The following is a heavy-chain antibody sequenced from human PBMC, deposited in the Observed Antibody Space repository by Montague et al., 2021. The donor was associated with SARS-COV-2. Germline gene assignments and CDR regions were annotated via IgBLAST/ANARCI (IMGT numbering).Heavy chain of an antibody. D-gene: IGHD3-16*01. J-gene: IGHJ4*02. CDR3: ARDPGLAGYTAGLGY. Sequence: TLSLTCTVSGASISSGSYYWSWIRQPAGKGLEWIGRIYTSGTTNYNPSLKSRVTISIDTSKNQFSLTVNSVTAADTAMYYCARDPGLAGYTAGLGYWGQGTLVTVPS. V-gene: IGHV4-61*02. CDR1: GASISSGSYY. CDR2: IYTSGTT.